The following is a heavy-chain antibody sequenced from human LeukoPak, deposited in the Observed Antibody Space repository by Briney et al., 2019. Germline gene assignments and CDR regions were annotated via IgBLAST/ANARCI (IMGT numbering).Heavy chain of an antibody. CDR2: IITIFGTA. D-gene: IGHD3-3*02. Sequence: ASVRVSCKASGGTFSSYAISWVRQAPGQGLEWMGGIITIFGTANYVQKFQGRVMITADESTSTAYMELSSLRSEDTAVYYCARTSPHFWSGYPKADAFDIWGQGTMVTVSS. J-gene: IGHJ3*02. V-gene: IGHV1-69*13. CDR1: GGTFSSYA. CDR3: ARTSPHFWSGYPKADAFDI.